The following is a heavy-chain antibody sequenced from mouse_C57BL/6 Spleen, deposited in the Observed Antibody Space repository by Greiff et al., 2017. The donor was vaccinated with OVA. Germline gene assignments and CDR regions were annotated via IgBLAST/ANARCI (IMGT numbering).Heavy chain of an antibody. CDR3: ARTLYGNYDWYFDV. D-gene: IGHD2-1*01. CDR2: IHPNSGST. J-gene: IGHJ1*03. V-gene: IGHV1-64*01. CDR1: GYTFTSYW. Sequence: QVQLQQSGAELVKPGASVKLSCKASGYTFTSYWMHWVKQRPGQGLEWIGMIHPNSGSTNYNEKFKSKATLTVDKSSSTAYMQLSSLTSEDSAVYYGARTLYGNYDWYFDVWGTGTTVTVSS.